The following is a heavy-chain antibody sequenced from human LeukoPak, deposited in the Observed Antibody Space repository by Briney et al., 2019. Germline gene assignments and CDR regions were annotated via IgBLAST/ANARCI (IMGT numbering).Heavy chain of an antibody. Sequence: GASVKVSCKASGYTFTSYGISWVRQAPGQGLEWMGWINPNSGGTNYAQKFQGRVTMTRDTSISTAYMELSRLRSDDTAVYYCARNVLGSSWQGNWFDPWGQGTLVTVSS. V-gene: IGHV1-2*02. J-gene: IGHJ5*02. CDR1: GYTFTSYG. CDR2: INPNSGGT. CDR3: ARNVLGSSWQGNWFDP. D-gene: IGHD6-13*01.